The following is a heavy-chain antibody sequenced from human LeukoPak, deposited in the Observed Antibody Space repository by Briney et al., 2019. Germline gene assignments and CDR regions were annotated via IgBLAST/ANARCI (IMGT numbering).Heavy chain of an antibody. V-gene: IGHV1-3*01. CDR1: GGTFSSYA. CDR3: ARGGMTTVTSYGMDV. J-gene: IGHJ6*02. Sequence: ASVKVSCKASGGTFSSYAISWVRQAPGQRLEWMGWINAGNGNTKYSQKFQGRVTITRDTSASTAYMELSSLRSEDTAIYYCARGGMTTVTSYGMDVWGQGTTVTVSS. CDR2: INAGNGNT. D-gene: IGHD4-17*01.